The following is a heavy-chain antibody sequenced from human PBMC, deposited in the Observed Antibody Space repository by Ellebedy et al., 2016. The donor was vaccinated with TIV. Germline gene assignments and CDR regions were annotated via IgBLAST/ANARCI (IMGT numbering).Heavy chain of an antibody. CDR2: IYHSGST. CDR3: ARDVVGQWLVLGYGMDV. V-gene: IGHV4-4*02. J-gene: IGHJ6*02. CDR1: GDSISGSNW. D-gene: IGHD6-19*01. Sequence: MPSETLSLTCTVPGDSISGSNWWTWVRQPPGKGLEWIGEIYHSGSTNYNPSLKSRVTMSVDTSKNQFSLKLRSVTAADPAVYYCARDVVGQWLVLGYGMDVWGQGTTVTVSS.